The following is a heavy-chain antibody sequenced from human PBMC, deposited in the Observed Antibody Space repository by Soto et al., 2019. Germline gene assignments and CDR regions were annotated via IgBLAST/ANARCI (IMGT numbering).Heavy chain of an antibody. J-gene: IGHJ4*02. Sequence: VKVSCKASGGTFSSYAISWVRQAPGQGLEWMGGKIPIFGTANYAQKFQGRVTITADESTSTAYMELSSLRSEDTAVYYCARDRDGYNYFDYWGQGTLVTVSS. V-gene: IGHV1-69*13. CDR1: GGTFSSYA. D-gene: IGHD5-12*01. CDR2: KIPIFGTA. CDR3: ARDRDGYNYFDY.